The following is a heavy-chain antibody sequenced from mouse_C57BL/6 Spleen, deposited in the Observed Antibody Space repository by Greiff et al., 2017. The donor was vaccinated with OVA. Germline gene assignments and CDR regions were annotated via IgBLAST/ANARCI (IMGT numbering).Heavy chain of an antibody. CDR2: INPYNGGT. J-gene: IGHJ4*01. CDR3: ARAVYYGSSYYYAMDY. D-gene: IGHD1-1*01. V-gene: IGHV1-19*01. Sequence: EVKLVESGPVLVKPGASVKMSCKASGYTFTDYYMNWVKQSHGKSLEWIGVINPYNGGTSYNQKFKGKATLTVDKSSSTAYMELNSLTSEDSAVYYCARAVYYGSSYYYAMDYWGQGTSVTVSS. CDR1: GYTFTDYY.